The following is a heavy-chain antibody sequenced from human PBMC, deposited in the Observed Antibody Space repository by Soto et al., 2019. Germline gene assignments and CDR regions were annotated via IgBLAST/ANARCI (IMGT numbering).Heavy chain of an antibody. Sequence: SETLSLTCAVYGGSFSGYYWSWIRQPPGKGLEWIGEINHSGSTNYNPSLKSRVTISVDTSKNKFSLKLSSVTAADTAVYYCASSDPPDYDYIWGSYRYFAFDIWGQGTMVTVSS. CDR2: INHSGST. CDR3: ASSDPPDYDYIWGSYRYFAFDI. D-gene: IGHD3-16*02. J-gene: IGHJ3*02. V-gene: IGHV4-34*01. CDR1: GGSFSGYY.